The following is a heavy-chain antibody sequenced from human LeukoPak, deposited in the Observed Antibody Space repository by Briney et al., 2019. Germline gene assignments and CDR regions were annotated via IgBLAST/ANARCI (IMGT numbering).Heavy chain of an antibody. CDR1: GFTFHDYA. J-gene: IGHJ4*02. D-gene: IGHD6-6*01. Sequence: GGSLRLSCAASGFTFHDYAMHWVRQAPGKGLEWVSGISWNGGTIDYADSVKGRFTISRDNAKNSLYLQVNSLRPEDMALYYCAKGPTYSSSSLFDYWGQGILVAVSS. CDR3: AKGPTYSSSSLFDY. CDR2: ISWNGGTI. V-gene: IGHV3-9*03.